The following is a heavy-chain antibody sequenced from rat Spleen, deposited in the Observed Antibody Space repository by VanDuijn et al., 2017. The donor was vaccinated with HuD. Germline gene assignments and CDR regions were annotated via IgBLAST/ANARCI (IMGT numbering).Heavy chain of an antibody. CDR2: ISTGGGKT. CDR1: GFTYSNYV. CDR3: VRHWGY. Sequence: EVQLVESGGGLVQPGRSLKLSCAASGFTYSNYVMAWFRQAPTKGLEWVASISTGGGKTYYRDSVKGRFTISRDYAKNTLYLQMDSLRSEDTATYYCVRHWGYWGQGVMVTVSS. V-gene: IGHV5S13*01. D-gene: IGHD4-6*01. J-gene: IGHJ2*01.